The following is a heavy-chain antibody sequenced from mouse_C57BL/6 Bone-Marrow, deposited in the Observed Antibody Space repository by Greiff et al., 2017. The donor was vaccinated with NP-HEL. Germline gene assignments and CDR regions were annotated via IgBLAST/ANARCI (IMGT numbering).Heavy chain of an antibody. V-gene: IGHV14-3*01. CDR1: GFNIKNTY. Sequence: EVQLQQSVAELVRPGASVKLSCTASGFNIKNTYMHWVKQRPEQGLEWIGRIDPANGNTKYAPKFQGKATITADTSSNTAYLQLSSLTSEDTALYYCATTPGYYYGSSYALRYWGQGTSVTVSS. CDR2: IDPANGNT. J-gene: IGHJ4*01. CDR3: ATTPGYYYGSSYALRY. D-gene: IGHD1-1*01.